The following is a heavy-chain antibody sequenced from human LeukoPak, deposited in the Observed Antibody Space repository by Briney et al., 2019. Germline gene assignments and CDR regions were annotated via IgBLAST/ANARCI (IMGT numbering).Heavy chain of an antibody. J-gene: IGHJ4*02. CDR1: GYSFTTYW. CDR2: IDPSDYYT. CDR3: ARHAGHFDY. V-gene: IGHV5-10-1*01. D-gene: IGHD6-13*01. Sequence: GESLKISCKGSGYSFTTYWISWVRQMPGKGPEWMGRIDPSDYYTNYSPSFQGHVTISADKSTSTAYLQWSSLKASDTAMYYCARHAGHFDYWGLGTLVTVSS.